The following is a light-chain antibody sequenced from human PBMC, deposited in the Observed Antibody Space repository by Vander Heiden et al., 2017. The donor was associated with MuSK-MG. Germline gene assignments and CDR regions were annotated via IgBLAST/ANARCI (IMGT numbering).Light chain of an antibody. CDR2: DAS. Sequence: DIQMTQSPSTLSASVGDRVTITCRASQSISSWLAWYQQKPGKAPKLLIYDASSWESGVPSRFSGSGYGTEFTLTISSRQPDDFATYYCQQHKSYSPMTFGQGTKVXIK. J-gene: IGKJ1*01. CDR3: QQHKSYSPMT. V-gene: IGKV1-5*01. CDR1: QSISSW.